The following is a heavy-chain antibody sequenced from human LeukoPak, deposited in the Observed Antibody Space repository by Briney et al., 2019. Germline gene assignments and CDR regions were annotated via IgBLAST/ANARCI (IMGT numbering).Heavy chain of an antibody. CDR1: GYSFPNFW. J-gene: IGHJ4*02. Sequence: GESLKISCKTSGYSFPNFWIGWVRQLPGKGLEWMGIIYPGDSDTRYSPSFRGQVTVSADKSITTAYMQWSSLADSDSGIYYCARPYYYDNETSYDENWGQGTQVTVSS. CDR3: ARPYYYDNETSYDEN. D-gene: IGHD3-9*01. V-gene: IGHV5-51*01. CDR2: IYPGDSDT.